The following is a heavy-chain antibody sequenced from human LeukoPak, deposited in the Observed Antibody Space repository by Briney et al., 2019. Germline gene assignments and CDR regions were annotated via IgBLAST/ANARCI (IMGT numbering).Heavy chain of an antibody. V-gene: IGHV1-69*04. CDR1: GGTFSSYA. Sequence: ASVKVSCKASGGTFSSYAISWVRQAPGQGLEWMGRIIPILGIANYAQKLQGRVTMTTDTSTSTAYMELRSLRSDDTAVYYCARELSPYDFWSGLSPYYYMDVWGKGTTVTVSS. J-gene: IGHJ6*03. CDR3: ARELSPYDFWSGLSPYYYMDV. D-gene: IGHD3-3*01. CDR2: IIPILGIA.